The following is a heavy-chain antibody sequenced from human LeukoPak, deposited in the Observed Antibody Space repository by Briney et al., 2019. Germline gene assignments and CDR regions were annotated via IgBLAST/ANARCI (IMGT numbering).Heavy chain of an antibody. CDR2: IIPIFGTA. D-gene: IGHD1-26*01. V-gene: IGHV1-69*01. CDR3: AREVGLIVGATRGD. CDR1: GGTFSSYA. Sequence: SVRVSCKASGGTFSSYAISWVRQAPGQGLEWMGGIIPIFGTANYAQKFQGRVTITADESTSTAYMELSSLRSEDTAVYYCAREVGLIVGATRGDWGQGTLVTVSS. J-gene: IGHJ4*02.